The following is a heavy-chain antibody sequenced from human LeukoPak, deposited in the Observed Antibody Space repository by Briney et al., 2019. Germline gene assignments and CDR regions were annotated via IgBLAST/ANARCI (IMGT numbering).Heavy chain of an antibody. J-gene: IGHJ3*02. V-gene: IGHV3-64D*06. CDR3: VKLRYYDNTGYYYVGAFDI. CDR2: VTNNGGAT. D-gene: IGHD3-22*01. CDR1: GFTFSSYA. Sequence: GGSLRLSRSASGFTFSSYAMHWVRQAPGKGLEYVSAVTNNGGATYYADSVKGRFTISRDNSKNTLFLQITSLRTDDTAVYYCVKLRYYDNTGYYYVGAFDIWGQGTMVTVSS.